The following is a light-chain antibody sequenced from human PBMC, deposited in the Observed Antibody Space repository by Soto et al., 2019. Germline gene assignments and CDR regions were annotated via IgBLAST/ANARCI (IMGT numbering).Light chain of an antibody. V-gene: IGLV2-14*01. J-gene: IGLJ1*01. CDR3: SSYTSSSNHV. Sequence: QSVLTQPASVSGSPGQSVTISCTGTRRDVGGYNYVSWYQQHPGKAPKLMIYDVSNRPSGVSKRFSGSKSGNTAPLTTAGLQAEDEADYCCSSYTSSSNHVFGAGTKVTVL. CDR1: RRDVGGYNY. CDR2: DVS.